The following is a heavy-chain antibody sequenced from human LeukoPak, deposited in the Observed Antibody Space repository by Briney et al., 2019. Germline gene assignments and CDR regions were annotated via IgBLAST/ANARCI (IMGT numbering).Heavy chain of an antibody. CDR2: ISGSGDDT. D-gene: IGHD2-15*01. Sequence: GGSLRLSCAASGFTFSSFAMSWVRQTQGKGLEWVSGISGSGDDTYYEDSVKGRFTISRDNSKDTLYLQMNSLRAEDTAVYYREKHVYSSCYNPLDYGGQGTLVTVSS. J-gene: IGHJ4*02. CDR3: EKHVYSSCYNPLDY. CDR1: GFTFSSFA. V-gene: IGHV3-23*01.